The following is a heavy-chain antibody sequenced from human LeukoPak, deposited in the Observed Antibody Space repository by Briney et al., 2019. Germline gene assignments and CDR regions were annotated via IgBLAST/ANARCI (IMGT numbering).Heavy chain of an antibody. Sequence: ASVKVSCKASGYTFTSYGISWVRQAPGQGLEWMGWISAYNGNTNYAQKLQGRVTMTTDTSTSTAYMGLRSLRSDDTAVYYCARGLSAAPRSVFDPWGQGTLVTVSS. V-gene: IGHV1-18*01. CDR3: ARGLSAAPRSVFDP. D-gene: IGHD2-2*01. CDR2: ISAYNGNT. J-gene: IGHJ5*02. CDR1: GYTFTSYG.